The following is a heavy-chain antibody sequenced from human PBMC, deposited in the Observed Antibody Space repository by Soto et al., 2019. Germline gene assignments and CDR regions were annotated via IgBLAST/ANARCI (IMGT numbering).Heavy chain of an antibody. CDR1: GFTFSNTW. D-gene: IGHD6-19*01. V-gene: IGHV3-15*05. CDR3: TTGTIMAVVGRRGY. Sequence: EVQLVESGGGLVKPGGSLRLSCAASGFTFSNTWMTRVRQAPVKGLEWVGRIKSKGDGETIDYAAPVKGRITISRDDSTNTLCLQTNSLKIEDTAVYYCTTGTIMAVVGRRGYWGQGTLVTVSS. CDR2: IKSKGDGETI. J-gene: IGHJ4*02.